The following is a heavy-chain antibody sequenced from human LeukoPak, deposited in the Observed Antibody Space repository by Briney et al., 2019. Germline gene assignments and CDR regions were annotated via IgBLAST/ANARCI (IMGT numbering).Heavy chain of an antibody. CDR2: ISYDGSNK. CDR1: GFTFSSYG. CDR3: AKTGVIQLWLRRFFDY. V-gene: IGHV3-30*18. J-gene: IGHJ4*02. D-gene: IGHD5-18*01. Sequence: GGSLRLSCAASGFTFSSYGMHWVRQAPGKGLEWVAVISYDGSNKYYADSVKGRFTISRDNSKNTLYLQMNSLRAEDTAVYYCAKTGVIQLWLRRFFDYWGQGTLVTVSS.